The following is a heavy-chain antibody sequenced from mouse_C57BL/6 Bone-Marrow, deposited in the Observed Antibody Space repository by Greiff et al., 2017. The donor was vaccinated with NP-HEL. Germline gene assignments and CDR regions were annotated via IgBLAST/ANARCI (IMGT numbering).Heavy chain of an antibody. CDR3: ARGITTVVGGGWYFDV. J-gene: IGHJ1*03. D-gene: IGHD1-1*01. CDR2: IHPNSGST. CDR1: GYTFTSYW. V-gene: IGHV1-64*01. Sequence: QVQLQQPGAELVKPGASVKLSCKASGYTFTSYWMHWVKQRPGQGLEWIGMIHPNSGSTNYNEKFKSKATLTVDKSSSTAYMQLSSLTSEDSAVYYCARGITTVVGGGWYFDVWGTGTTVTVSS.